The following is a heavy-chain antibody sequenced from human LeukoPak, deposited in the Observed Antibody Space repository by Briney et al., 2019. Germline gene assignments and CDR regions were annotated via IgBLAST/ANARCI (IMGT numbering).Heavy chain of an antibody. CDR3: ARVDIVVVPAATPMSVWFDP. CDR1: GGSISSHY. J-gene: IGHJ5*02. CDR2: IYYSGST. Sequence: NPSETLSLTCTVSGGSISSHYWSWIRQPPGKGLEWIGYIYYSGSTNYNPSLKSRVTISVDTSKNQFSLKLSSVTAADTAVYYCARVDIVVVPAATPMSVWFDPWGQGTLVTVSS. V-gene: IGHV4-59*11. D-gene: IGHD2-2*01.